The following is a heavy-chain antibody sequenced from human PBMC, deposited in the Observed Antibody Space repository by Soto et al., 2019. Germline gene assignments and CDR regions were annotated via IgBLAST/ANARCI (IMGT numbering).Heavy chain of an antibody. J-gene: IGHJ4*02. CDR2: ISYDGSNR. Sequence: QVQLVESGGGVAQPGRSLRLSCAASGFAFSSYAMHWVRQAPGKGLEWLTVISYDGSNRYYADSVRGRFTDSRDNSKDTLFLQMHSLRVEDTAMYFCAKTPLGLVQTTSLDYWGQGTLVTVSS. V-gene: IGHV3-30*18. CDR3: AKTPLGLVQTTSLDY. CDR1: GFAFSSYA. D-gene: IGHD1-26*01.